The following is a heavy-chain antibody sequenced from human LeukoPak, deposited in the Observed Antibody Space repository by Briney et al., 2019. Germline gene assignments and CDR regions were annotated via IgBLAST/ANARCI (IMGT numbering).Heavy chain of an antibody. V-gene: IGHV4-39*07. Sequence: SETLSLTCTVSGGSIRSSYYYWGRIRQPPGKGLEWIGSIYDSGSTYYNPSLKSRVTISVDTSKNQFSLKLSSVTAADTAVYYCARGGGWSFDYWGQGTLVTVSS. CDR1: GGSIRSSYYY. CDR3: ARGGGWSFDY. D-gene: IGHD6-19*01. J-gene: IGHJ4*02. CDR2: IYDSGST.